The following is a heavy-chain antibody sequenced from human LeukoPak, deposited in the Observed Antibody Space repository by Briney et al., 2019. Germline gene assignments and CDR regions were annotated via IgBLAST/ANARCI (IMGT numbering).Heavy chain of an antibody. CDR2: ISYDGSNQ. J-gene: IGHJ6*02. Sequence: GGSLRLSCAASGFTFRSYSIHWVRQAPGKGLEWGARISYDGSNQNYADSVKGRFTISRDNSQNTVYLQMNSLRAEDSAVYYCARERIVVVVTENKLQHFGMDVWGQGTTVIVSS. V-gene: IGHV3-30*04. CDR1: GFTFRSYS. D-gene: IGHD2-2*01. CDR3: ARERIVVVVTENKLQHFGMDV.